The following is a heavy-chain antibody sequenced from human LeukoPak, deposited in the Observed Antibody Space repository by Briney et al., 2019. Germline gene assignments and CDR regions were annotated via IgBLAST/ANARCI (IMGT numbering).Heavy chain of an antibody. CDR2: IVVGSGNT. V-gene: IGHV1-58*02. CDR1: GFTFRNSV. J-gene: IGHJ3*02. Sequence: SVKVSCKASGFTFRNSVMQWVRQARGQRPEWIGWIVVGSGNTNYAQTFQDRVTINRDMSTTTVYMELRSLRSEDTAVYYCAAGSLLLKYGFDIWGQGTMVTVSS. D-gene: IGHD1-26*01. CDR3: AAGSLLLKYGFDI.